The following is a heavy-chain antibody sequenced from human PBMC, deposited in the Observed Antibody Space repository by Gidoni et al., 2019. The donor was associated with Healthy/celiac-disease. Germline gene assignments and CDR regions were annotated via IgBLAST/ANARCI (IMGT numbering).Heavy chain of an antibody. CDR1: GFTFSSYW. CDR2: IKQDGSEK. V-gene: IGHV3-7*01. D-gene: IGHD3-22*01. Sequence: EVQLVESGGGLVQPGGSLRLSCAASGFTFSSYWMSWVRQAPGKGLEWVANIKQDGSEKDYVDSVKGRFTISRDNAKNSLYLQMNSLRAEDTAVYYCARGNDGRTRITMIVVRYWFDPWGQGTLVTVSS. J-gene: IGHJ5*02. CDR3: ARGNDGRTRITMIVVRYWFDP.